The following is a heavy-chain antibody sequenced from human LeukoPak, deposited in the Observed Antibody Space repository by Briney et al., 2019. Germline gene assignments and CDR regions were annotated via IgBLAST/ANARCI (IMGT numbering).Heavy chain of an antibody. CDR2: IYYSGST. Sequence: PSETLSLTCTVSGGSISSYYWSWIRQPPGKGLEWIGYIYYSGSTNYNPSLKSRVTISVDTSKNQFSLKLSSVTAADTAVYYCARDLRGPRGVPYYFDYWGQGTLVTVSS. CDR3: ARDLRGPRGVPYYFDY. V-gene: IGHV4-59*01. D-gene: IGHD3-10*01. J-gene: IGHJ4*02. CDR1: GGSISSYY.